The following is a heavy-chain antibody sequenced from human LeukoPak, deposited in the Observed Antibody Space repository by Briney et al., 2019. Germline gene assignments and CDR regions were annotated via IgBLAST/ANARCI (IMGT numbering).Heavy chain of an antibody. CDR2: IYYRGST. V-gene: IGHV4-59*01. CDR1: GGSISSYY. J-gene: IGHJ4*02. D-gene: IGHD3-3*01. CDR3: ASRSSIWSGYQDTLYYFDS. Sequence: SETLSLTCTVSGGSISSYYWSWIRQPPGKRLEWIGHIYYRGSTNYNPSLKGRVTISVDTSKNQFSLKLSSVTAANTAVYYCASRSSIWSGYQDTLYYFDSWGQGTLVTVSS.